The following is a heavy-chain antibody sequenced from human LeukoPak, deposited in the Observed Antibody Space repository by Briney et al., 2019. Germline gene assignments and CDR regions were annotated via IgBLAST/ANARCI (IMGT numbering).Heavy chain of an antibody. D-gene: IGHD3-16*01. CDR1: GGAIRSGAYS. CDR2: IFHTGNT. Sequence: SETLSLTCAVSGGAIRSGAYSWSWIRQPPGKGLEWIGNIFHTGNTYYSPSLQSRVTISVDTSKNQFSLKLTSMTLADTAVYYCAREFWVANAPGSWLDPWGQGIPVTVSP. J-gene: IGHJ5*02. V-gene: IGHV4-30-2*01. CDR3: AREFWVANAPGSWLDP.